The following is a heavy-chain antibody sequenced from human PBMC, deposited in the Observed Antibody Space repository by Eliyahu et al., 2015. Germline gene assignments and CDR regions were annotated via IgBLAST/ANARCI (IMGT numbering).Heavy chain of an antibody. CDR3: ARDSSSWANWFDP. V-gene: IGHV1-18*04. CDR2: ISAYNGNT. Sequence: QVQLVQSGAEVKKPGASVKVSCKASGYTFTSYGISWVRQAPGQGLEWMGWISAYNGNTNYAQKPQGQGPLTPNTHTRTPSMELRSLRSDDTAVYYCARDSSSWANWFDPWGQGTLVTVSS. J-gene: IGHJ5*02. D-gene: IGHD6-13*01. CDR1: GYTFTSYG.